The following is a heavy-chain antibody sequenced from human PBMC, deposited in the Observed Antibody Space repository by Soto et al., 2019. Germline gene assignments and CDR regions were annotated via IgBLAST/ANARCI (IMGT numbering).Heavy chain of an antibody. CDR1: GDTFSSYT. J-gene: IGHJ4*02. CDR3: ARVAAVAGIDY. V-gene: IGHV1-69*02. Sequence: QVQLVQSGAEVKKPGSSVKVSCKASGDTFSSYTISWVRQAPGQGLEWMGRIIPILGIANYAQKFQGRVTITADKSTSTAYMELSSLRSEDTAVYYCARVAAVAGIDYWGQGTLVTVSS. D-gene: IGHD6-19*01. CDR2: IIPILGIA.